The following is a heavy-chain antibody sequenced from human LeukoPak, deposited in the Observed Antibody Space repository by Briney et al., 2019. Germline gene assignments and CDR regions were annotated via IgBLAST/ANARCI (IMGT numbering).Heavy chain of an antibody. V-gene: IGHV3-21*01. CDR2: ISSSSGYI. Sequence: PGGSLRLSCAASGFTFSTCEMNWVRQAPGKGLEWVSSISSSSGYIYYADSVKGRFTISRDNAKNSLYLQMNSLRAEDTAVYYCARDGITGTSANWGQGTLVTVSS. J-gene: IGHJ4*02. CDR1: GFTFSTCE. CDR3: ARDGITGTSAN. D-gene: IGHD1-7*01.